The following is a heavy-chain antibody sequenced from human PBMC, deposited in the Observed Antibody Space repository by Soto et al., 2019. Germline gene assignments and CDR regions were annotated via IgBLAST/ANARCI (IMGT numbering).Heavy chain of an antibody. CDR2: INPSGGST. J-gene: IGHJ6*02. V-gene: IGHV1-46*01. Sequence: GASVKVSCKASGYTFTSYYMHWGRQAPGQGLEWMGIINPSGGSTSYAQKFQGRVTMTRDTSTSTVYMELSSLRSEDTAVYYCARDSYSSGWYGGRYYYYGMDVWGQGTTVTVSS. CDR1: GYTFTSYY. CDR3: ARDSYSSGWYGGRYYYYGMDV. D-gene: IGHD6-19*01.